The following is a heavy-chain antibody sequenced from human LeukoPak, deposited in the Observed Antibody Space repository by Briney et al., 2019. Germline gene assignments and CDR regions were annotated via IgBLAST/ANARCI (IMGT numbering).Heavy chain of an antibody. CDR3: ARRRGGYGAFDY. J-gene: IGHJ4*02. Sequence: PSETLSLTCTVSGGSISSYYWGWIRQPPGKGLEWIGYIYYSGSTNYNPSLKSRVTISVDTSKNQFSLKLSSVTAADTAVYYCARRRGGYGAFDYWGQGTLVTVSS. CDR2: IYYSGST. CDR1: GGSISSYY. V-gene: IGHV4-59*08. D-gene: IGHD5-12*01.